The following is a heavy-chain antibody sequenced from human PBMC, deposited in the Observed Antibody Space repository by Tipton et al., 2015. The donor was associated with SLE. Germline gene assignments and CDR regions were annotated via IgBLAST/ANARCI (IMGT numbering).Heavy chain of an antibody. V-gene: IGHV4-59*08. J-gene: IGHJ4*02. CDR1: GGSITSHY. Sequence: TLSLTCTVSGGSITSHYWTWIRQSPGKEFEWLAYVSYTGSATYNPSLRSQVSISLDTSENQFSPKVTSVTAADTAVYYCARLSAYYRVFDLWGQGTQVTVSS. CDR2: VSYTGSA. D-gene: IGHD3-3*01. CDR3: ARLSAYYRVFDL.